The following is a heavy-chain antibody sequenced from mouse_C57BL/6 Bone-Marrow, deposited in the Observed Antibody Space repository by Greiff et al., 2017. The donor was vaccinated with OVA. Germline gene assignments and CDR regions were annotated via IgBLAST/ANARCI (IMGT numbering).Heavy chain of an antibody. CDR3: ARLDFTTVVATDY. V-gene: IGHV1-53*01. Sequence: QVQLQQPGTELVKPGASVKLSCKASGYTFTSYWMHWVKQRPGQGLEWIGNINPSNGGTNYNEKFKSKATLTVDKSSSTAYMQLSSLTSEDSAVYDCARLDFTTVVATDYWGQGTTLTVSS. CDR1: GYTFTSYW. J-gene: IGHJ2*01. D-gene: IGHD1-1*01. CDR2: INPSNGGT.